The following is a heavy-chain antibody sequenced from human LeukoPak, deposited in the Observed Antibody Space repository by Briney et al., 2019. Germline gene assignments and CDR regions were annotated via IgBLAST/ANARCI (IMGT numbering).Heavy chain of an antibody. J-gene: IGHJ3*02. CDR2: ISGSGGST. V-gene: IGHV3-23*01. CDR1: GFTFSNSA. D-gene: IGHD2-21*02. Sequence: PGGSLRLSCAASGFTFSNSAMHWVRQAPGKGLEWVSDISGSGGSTYYADSVKGRFTISRDNSKNTLYLQMNSLRAEDTAVYYCARDAPFEVVTATNAFDIWGQGTMVTVSS. CDR3: ARDAPFEVVTATNAFDI.